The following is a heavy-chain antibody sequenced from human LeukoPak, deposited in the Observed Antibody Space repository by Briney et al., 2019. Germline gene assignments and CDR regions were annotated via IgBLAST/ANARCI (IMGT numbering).Heavy chain of an antibody. CDR1: GYTFTGYY. D-gene: IGHD2-21*02. Sequence: PRASVKVSCKASGYTFTGYYMHWVRQAPGQGLEWMGRINPNSGDTNYAQKFQGRVTMTRDTSISTAYMELSRLRSDDTAVYYCARDYCGGDCFPDYWGQGTLVTVSS. CDR3: ARDYCGGDCFPDY. J-gene: IGHJ4*02. CDR2: INPNSGDT. V-gene: IGHV1-2*06.